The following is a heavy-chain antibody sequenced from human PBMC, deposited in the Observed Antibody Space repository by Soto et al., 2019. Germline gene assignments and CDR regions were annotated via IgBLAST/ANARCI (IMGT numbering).Heavy chain of an antibody. Sequence: SETLSLTCAVYGGSFSGYYWSWIRQPPGKGLEWIGEIDHSGSTNYNPSLKSRVTISVDTSKNQFSLKLSSVTAADTAVYYCARAPPIQLWSLFDYWGQGTLVTVSS. CDR1: GGSFSGYY. CDR2: IDHSGST. D-gene: IGHD5-18*01. V-gene: IGHV4-34*01. J-gene: IGHJ4*02. CDR3: ARAPPIQLWSLFDY.